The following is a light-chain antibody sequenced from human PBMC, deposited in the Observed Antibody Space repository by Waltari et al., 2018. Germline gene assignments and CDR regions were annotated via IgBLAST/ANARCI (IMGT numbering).Light chain of an antibody. CDR1: TSDVGSYNL. J-gene: IGLJ1*01. CDR3: CSYAGSGTYV. CDR2: EVI. Sequence: QSALTQPASVSGTPGQSITISCTGTTSDVGSYNLFSWYQHHPGKAPKLMIFEVIKRPSGVSNRFSGAKSGNTAALTISGLQAEDEADYYCCSYAGSGTYVFGTGTKVTVL. V-gene: IGLV2-23*02.